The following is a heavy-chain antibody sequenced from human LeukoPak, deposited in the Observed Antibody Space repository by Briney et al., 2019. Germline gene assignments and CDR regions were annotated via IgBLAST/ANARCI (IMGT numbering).Heavy chain of an antibody. Sequence: PSETLSLTCTVSGGSISSYYWSWIRQPAGKGLEWIGRIYTSGRTNYNPSLKRRVTMSVDTSKNQFSLKLSSVTAADTAVYYCAREVVVVPAAIFAFDPWGQGTLVTVSS. CDR3: AREVVVVPAAIFAFDP. V-gene: IGHV4-4*07. CDR2: IYTSGRT. J-gene: IGHJ5*02. CDR1: GGSISSYY. D-gene: IGHD2-2*01.